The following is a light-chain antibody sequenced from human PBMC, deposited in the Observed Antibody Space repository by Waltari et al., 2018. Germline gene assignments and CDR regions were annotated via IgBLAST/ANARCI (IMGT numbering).Light chain of an antibody. J-gene: IGLJ3*02. V-gene: IGLV3-25*03. Sequence: SYELTQPTSVSVSPGQTARITCSGSALANEYAFWSQQKPGQAPVLVIYRDSERPSGIPERFSGSNSGTTVTLTISGVQAEDEADYYCQSADTRSSFWVFGGGTKLTVV. CDR3: QSADTRSSFWV. CDR1: ALANEY. CDR2: RDS.